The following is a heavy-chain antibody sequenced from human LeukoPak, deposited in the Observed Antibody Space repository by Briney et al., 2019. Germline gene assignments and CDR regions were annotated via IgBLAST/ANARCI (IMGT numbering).Heavy chain of an antibody. CDR1: GFTFSSYA. Sequence: GGSLRLSCAASGFTFSSYAMSWVRQAPGKGLEWVSAISGSGGSTYYADSVKGRFTISRDNSKNTLYLQMNSLRAEDTAVYYCAKDVDHILTGCHDYWGQGTLVTVSS. CDR3: AKDVDHILTGCHDY. V-gene: IGHV3-23*01. D-gene: IGHD3-9*01. J-gene: IGHJ4*02. CDR2: ISGSGGST.